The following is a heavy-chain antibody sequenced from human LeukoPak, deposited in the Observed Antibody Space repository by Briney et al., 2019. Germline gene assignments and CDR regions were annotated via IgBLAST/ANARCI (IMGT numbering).Heavy chain of an antibody. Sequence: TGGSLRLSCAASGFTFSSYWMHWVRQAPGKGLVWVSRINGGGSTTTYADSVKGRLTISRDNAKNTLYLQMNSLRAEDTAVYYCERENTSLAKFGSDCWAQGTLVTVSS. J-gene: IGHJ4*02. CDR1: GFTFSSYW. CDR3: ERENTSLAKFGSDC. D-gene: IGHD3-10*02. CDR2: INGGGSTT. V-gene: IGHV3-74*01.